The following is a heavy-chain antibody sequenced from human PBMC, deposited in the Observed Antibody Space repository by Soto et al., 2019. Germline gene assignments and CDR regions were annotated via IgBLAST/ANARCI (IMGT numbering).Heavy chain of an antibody. CDR2: IGHSGST. CDR1: GGSLSGYY. CDR3: ARHGGYYFDY. D-gene: IGHD3-16*01. J-gene: IGHJ4*02. Sequence: SETLSLTCAVYGGSLSGYYWSWIRQPPGKGLEWIGEIGHSGSTIYNPSLESRVTISEDSSNNQFSLKLNSVTAADTAVYYWARHGGYYFDYWGQGAPVTV. V-gene: IGHV4-34*01.